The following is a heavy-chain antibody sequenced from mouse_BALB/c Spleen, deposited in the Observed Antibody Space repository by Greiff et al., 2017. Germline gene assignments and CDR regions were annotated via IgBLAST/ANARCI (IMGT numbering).Heavy chain of an antibody. Sequence: QVQLQQPGAELVKPGASVKMSCKASGYTFTSYWMHWVKQRPGQGLEWIGTIDPSDSYTSYNQKFKGKATITADTSSNTAYLQLSSLTSEDTAVYYCARNRGYAMDYWGQGTSVTVSS. CDR1: GYTFTSYW. J-gene: IGHJ4*01. CDR3: ARNRGYAMDY. CDR2: IDPSDSYT. V-gene: IGHV1S127*01.